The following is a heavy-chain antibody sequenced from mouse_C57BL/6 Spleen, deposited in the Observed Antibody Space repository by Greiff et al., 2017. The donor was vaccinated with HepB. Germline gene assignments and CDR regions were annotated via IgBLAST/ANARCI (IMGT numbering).Heavy chain of an antibody. D-gene: IGHD2-4*01. V-gene: IGHV1-80*01. CDR3: AREGYYDSHKAMDY. CDR1: GYAFSSYW. Sequence: QVQLQHSGAELVKPGASVKISCKASGYAFSSYWMNWVKQRPGKGLEWIGQIYPGDGDTNYNGKFKGKATLTADKSSSTAYMQLSSLTSEDSAVYFCAREGYYDSHKAMDYWGQGTSVTVSS. CDR2: IYPGDGDT. J-gene: IGHJ4*01.